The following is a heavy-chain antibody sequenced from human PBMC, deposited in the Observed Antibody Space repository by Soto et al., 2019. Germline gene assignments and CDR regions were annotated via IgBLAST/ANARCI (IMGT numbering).Heavy chain of an antibody. CDR2: ISYDGSNK. D-gene: IGHD6-19*01. CDR1: GFTFSSYG. Sequence: QVQLVESGGGVVQPGRSLRLSCAASGFTFSSYGMHWVRQAPGKGLEWVAVISYDGSNKYYADSVKGRFTISRDNSKNTRYLQMNSRRAEDTAVYYCAKDPGIAVAGTGWFDYWGQGTLVTVSS. J-gene: IGHJ4*02. CDR3: AKDPGIAVAGTGWFDY. V-gene: IGHV3-30*18.